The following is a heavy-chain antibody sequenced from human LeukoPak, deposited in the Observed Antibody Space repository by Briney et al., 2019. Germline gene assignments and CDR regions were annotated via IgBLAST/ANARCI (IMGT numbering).Heavy chain of an antibody. CDR3: ARHEYSGSYYGLSWFDP. CDR1: GGSISSYY. Sequence: PSETLSLTCTVSGGSISSYYWSWIRQPPGKGLEWIGYIYYSGSTNYNPSLKSRVTISVDTSKNQLSLKLSSLTAADTAVYYCARHEYSGSYYGLSWFDPWGQGTLVTVSP. CDR2: IYYSGST. D-gene: IGHD1-26*01. V-gene: IGHV4-59*08. J-gene: IGHJ5*02.